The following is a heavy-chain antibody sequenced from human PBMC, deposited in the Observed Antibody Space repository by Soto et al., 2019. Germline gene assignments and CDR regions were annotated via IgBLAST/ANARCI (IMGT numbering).Heavy chain of an antibody. CDR3: AKARSAAAGLFDY. CDR2: IYSGGST. CDR1: GFTVSNNY. Sequence: EVQLVESGGGLIQPGGSLRLSCAASGFTVSNNYMTWVRQAPGKGLEWVSAIYSGGSTYYADSVKGRFTISRDNSKNTVYLQMNSRRAEDTAVYYCAKARSAAAGLFDYWGQGTLVTVSS. J-gene: IGHJ4*02. D-gene: IGHD6-13*01. V-gene: IGHV3-53*01.